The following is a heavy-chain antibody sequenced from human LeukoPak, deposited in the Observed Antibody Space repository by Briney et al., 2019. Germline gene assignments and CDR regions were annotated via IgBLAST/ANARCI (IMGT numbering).Heavy chain of an antibody. Sequence: SETLSLTCAVYGGSFSGYYWSWIRQPPGKGLEWIGEIIHSGSTNYNPSLKSRLTISLDTSKNQFSLNLSSVTAADTAVYYCAREIRLDYYDSSGYYYRDVFDIWGQGTMVTVSS. V-gene: IGHV4-34*12. J-gene: IGHJ3*02. D-gene: IGHD3-22*01. CDR2: IIHSGST. CDR1: GGSFSGYY. CDR3: AREIRLDYYDSSGYYYRDVFDI.